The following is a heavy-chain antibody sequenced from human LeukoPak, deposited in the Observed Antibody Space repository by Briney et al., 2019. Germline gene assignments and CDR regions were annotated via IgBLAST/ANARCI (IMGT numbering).Heavy chain of an antibody. CDR1: GFTFIGFA. CDR2: ISVPMSHT. V-gene: IGHV3-23*01. J-gene: IGHJ4*02. D-gene: IGHD6-19*01. Sequence: HGGSLRLSCVASGFTFIGFAISWVRQVPGKGLQWVSAISVPMSHTYYADSVRGPFTISRDNSRNTLYLHKNSLTVEDGAVYYCAKQVSGQWLTPDSGWGQGTLVTVSS. CDR3: AKQVSGQWLTPDSG.